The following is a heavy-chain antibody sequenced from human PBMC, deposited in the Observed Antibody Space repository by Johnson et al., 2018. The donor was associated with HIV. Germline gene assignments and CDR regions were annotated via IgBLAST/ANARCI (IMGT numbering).Heavy chain of an antibody. CDR3: AKYLNYYDSSGYYLDAFDI. Sequence: VQLVESGGGLVQPGGSLRLSCAASGFIFSSYAMSWVRQAPGKGLEWVSGISGSGGSTYDADSVKGRFTISRDNSKKTLYLQMNSLRAEDTAVYYCAKYLNYYDSSGYYLDAFDIWGQGTMVTVSS. CDR1: GFIFSSYA. CDR2: ISGSGGST. V-gene: IGHV3-23*04. D-gene: IGHD3-22*01. J-gene: IGHJ3*02.